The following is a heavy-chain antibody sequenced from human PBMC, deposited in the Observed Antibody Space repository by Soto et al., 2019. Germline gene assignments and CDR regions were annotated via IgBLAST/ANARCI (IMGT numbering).Heavy chain of an antibody. Sequence: QVQLVQSGAEVKKPGASVKVSCKASGYTFTSYDINWVRQATGQGLEWMGWMNPNSGNTGYAQKFQGKATMTRNTPSNPPDREVGRLRSEGTVGNYYAREGVRGMDLWGQGTTVTVSS. CDR1: GYTFTSYD. J-gene: IGHJ6*02. D-gene: IGHD3-16*01. CDR3: AREGVRGMDL. CDR2: MNPNSGNT. V-gene: IGHV1-8*01.